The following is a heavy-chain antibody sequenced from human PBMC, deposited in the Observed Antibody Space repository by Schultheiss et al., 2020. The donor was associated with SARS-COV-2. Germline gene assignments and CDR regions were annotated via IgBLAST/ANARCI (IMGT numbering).Heavy chain of an antibody. J-gene: IGHJ4*02. V-gene: IGHV3-23*01. D-gene: IGHD2-2*01. CDR1: GFTFSSYA. CDR3: AKDGGVVPAAILGY. CDR2: ISGSGGST. Sequence: GGSLRLSCAASGFTFSSYAMSWVRQAPGKGLEWVSAISGSGGSTYYADSVKGRFTISRDNSKNTLYLQMNSLRAEDTAVYYCAKDGGVVPAAILGYWGQGTLVTVSS.